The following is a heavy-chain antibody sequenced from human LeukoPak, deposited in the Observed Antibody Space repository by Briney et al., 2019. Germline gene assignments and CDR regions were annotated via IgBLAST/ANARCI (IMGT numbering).Heavy chain of an antibody. Sequence: SETLSLXCTVSGGSISSSSYYWGWIRQPPVKGLEWIGSIYYSGSTYYNPSLKSRVTISVDTSKNQFSLKLSSVTAADTAVYYCAIRRSSSSRHFDYWGQGTLVTVSS. V-gene: IGHV4-39*01. CDR2: IYYSGST. J-gene: IGHJ4*02. D-gene: IGHD6-6*01. CDR3: AIRRSSSSRHFDY. CDR1: GGSISSSSYY.